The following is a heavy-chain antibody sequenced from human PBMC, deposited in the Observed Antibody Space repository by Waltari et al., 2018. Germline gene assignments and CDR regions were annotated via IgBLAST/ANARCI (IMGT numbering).Heavy chain of an antibody. V-gene: IGHV3-23*03. CDR2: IYTGGST. CDR1: GLTFGSYA. D-gene: IGHD4-4*01. Sequence: EVQLLESGGGLVQHGGSLRLSCAASGLTFGSYAMSRVRQAPGKGLDWVSVIYTGGSTYYADSVKGRFTVSRDDSKNTLYLQMNSLGPEDTALYYCAKGATTVATTPDHWGQGTLVTVSS. CDR3: AKGATTVATTPDH. J-gene: IGHJ4*02.